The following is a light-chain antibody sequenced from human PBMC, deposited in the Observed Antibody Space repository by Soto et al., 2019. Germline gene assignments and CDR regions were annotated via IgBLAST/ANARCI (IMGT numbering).Light chain of an antibody. CDR3: QAYDSSLIGVV. V-gene: IGLV1-40*01. Sequence: QSVLTQPPSVSGAPGQRVTISCTGSSSNIGAGYDVHWYQQLPGTAPKLLIYGNSNRPSGVPDRFSGSKSGTSASLAITGLQATDEADYYRQAYDSSLIGVVFGGGTKLTVL. CDR1: SSNIGAGYD. J-gene: IGLJ2*01. CDR2: GNS.